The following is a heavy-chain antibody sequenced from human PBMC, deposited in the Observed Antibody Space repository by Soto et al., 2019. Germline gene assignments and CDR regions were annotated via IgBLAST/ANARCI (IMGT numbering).Heavy chain of an antibody. V-gene: IGHV3-48*02. Sequence: GGSLRLSCAASGFTFSSYSMNWVRQAPGKGLEWVSYISSSSSTIYYADSVKGRFTISRDNAKNSLYLQMNSLRDEDTAVYYCARDGRTSDSEGADAFDIWGQGTLVTVSS. CDR1: GFTFSSYS. CDR3: ARDGRTSDSEGADAFDI. D-gene: IGHD3-10*01. J-gene: IGHJ3*02. CDR2: ISSSSSTI.